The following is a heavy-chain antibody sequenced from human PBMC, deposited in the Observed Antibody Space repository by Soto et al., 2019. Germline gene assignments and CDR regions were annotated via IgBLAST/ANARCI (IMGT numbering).Heavy chain of an antibody. V-gene: IGHV3-21*01. CDR2: ISSSSSYI. Sequence: EVQLVESGGGLVKPGGSLRLSCAASGFTFSSYSMNWVRQAPGKGLEWVSSISSSSSYIYYADSVKGRFTISRDNAKNSLYLQMNSLRAEDTAVYYCARGAGQQLVSYFDYWGQGTLVTVSS. J-gene: IGHJ4*02. D-gene: IGHD6-13*01. CDR1: GFTFSSYS. CDR3: ARGAGQQLVSYFDY.